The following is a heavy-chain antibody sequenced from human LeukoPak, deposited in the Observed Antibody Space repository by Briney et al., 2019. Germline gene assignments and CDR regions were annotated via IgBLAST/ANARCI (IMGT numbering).Heavy chain of an antibody. CDR3: AREADAFDM. Sequence: GGALRLSCAASGFTFSSYAMHWVRQAPGKGLEWVAVISYDGSNKYYADSVKGRFTISRDNSKNTLYLQMNSLRAEDTGVYYCAREADAFDMWGQGPMVTVSS. CDR2: ISYDGSNK. V-gene: IGHV3-30*04. J-gene: IGHJ3*02. CDR1: GFTFSSYA.